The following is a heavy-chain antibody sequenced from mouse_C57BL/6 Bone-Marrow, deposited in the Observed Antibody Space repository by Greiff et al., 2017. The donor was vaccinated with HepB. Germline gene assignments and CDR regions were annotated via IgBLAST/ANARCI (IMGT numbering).Heavy chain of an antibody. CDR1: GYTFTSYW. V-gene: IGHV1-55*01. D-gene: IGHD2-2*01. J-gene: IGHJ4*01. CDR3: APMGLRRGDYYAMDY. CDR2: IYPGSGST. Sequence: QVHVKQSGAELVKPGASVKMSCKASGYTFTSYWITWVKQRPGQGLEWIGDIYPGSGSTNYNEKFKSKATLTVDTSSSTAYMQLSSLTSEDSAVYYWAPMGLRRGDYYAMDYWGQGTSVTVSS.